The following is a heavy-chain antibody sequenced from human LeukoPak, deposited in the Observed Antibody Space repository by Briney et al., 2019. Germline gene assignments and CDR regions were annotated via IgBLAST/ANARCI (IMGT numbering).Heavy chain of an antibody. CDR1: GDTFSSYA. V-gene: IGHV1-18*01. D-gene: IGHD3-9*01. Sequence: ASVKVSCKASGDTFSSYAISWVRQAPGQGLEWMGWISAYNGNTNYAQRLQGRVTMTTDTSTSTAYMELRSLTSDDAAVYYCARAPYDILTGYGDDHWGQGTLVTVSS. CDR3: ARAPYDILTGYGDDH. J-gene: IGHJ4*02. CDR2: ISAYNGNT.